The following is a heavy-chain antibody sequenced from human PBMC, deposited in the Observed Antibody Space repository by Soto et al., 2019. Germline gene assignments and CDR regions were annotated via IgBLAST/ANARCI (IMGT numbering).Heavy chain of an antibody. CDR2: IDPSDSYT. D-gene: IGHD3-16*01. J-gene: IGHJ5*02. Sequence: PGESLKISCQCSGYSFTIYWISWVRQMPGKGLEWMGRIDPSDSYTNYSPSFQGHVTISADKSISTAYLQWSSLKASDTAMYYCALFMSWFDPWGQGTLVTVSS. CDR3: ALFMSWFDP. CDR1: GYSFTIYW. V-gene: IGHV5-10-1*01.